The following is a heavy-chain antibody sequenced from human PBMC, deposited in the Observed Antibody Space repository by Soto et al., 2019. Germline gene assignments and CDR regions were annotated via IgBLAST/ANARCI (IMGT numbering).Heavy chain of an antibody. J-gene: IGHJ4*02. D-gene: IGHD3-22*01. Sequence: QVQLQESGPGLVKPSQTLSLTCTVSGGSISSGGYYWSWIRQHPGKGLEWIGYIYYSGGTYCNPSLQSRVTISVDTSKSQFSLRLSSVPAADTAVYSCARETNYYDSSGYSHLRFDYWGQGTLVTVSS. CDR2: IYYSGGT. V-gene: IGHV4-31*03. CDR1: GGSISSGGYY. CDR3: ARETNYYDSSGYSHLRFDY.